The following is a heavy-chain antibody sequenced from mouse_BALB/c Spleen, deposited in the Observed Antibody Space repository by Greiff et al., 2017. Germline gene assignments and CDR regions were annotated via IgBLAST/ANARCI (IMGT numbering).Heavy chain of an antibody. J-gene: IGHJ3*01. CDR2: ISSGSSTI. V-gene: IGHV5-17*02. D-gene: IGHD1-1*01. CDR3: ASGTTVVAPEFAY. Sequence: DVKLVESGGGLVQPGGSRKLSCAASGFTFSSFGMHWVRQAPEKGLEWVAYISSGSSTIYYADTVKGRFTISRDNPKNTLFLQMTSLRSEDTAMYYCASGTTVVAPEFAYWGQGTLVTVSA. CDR1: GFTFSSFG.